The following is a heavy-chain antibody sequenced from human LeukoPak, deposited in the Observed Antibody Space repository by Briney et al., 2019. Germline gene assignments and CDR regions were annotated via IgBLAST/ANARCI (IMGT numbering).Heavy chain of an antibody. CDR3: AREVEVVTALDWFDP. CDR1: GGSFSGYY. Sequence: PSETLSLTCAVYGGSFSGYYWSWIRQPPGKGLEWIGEINHSGSTNYNPSLKSRVTISVDTSKNQLSLKLSSVTAADTAVYYCAREVEVVTALDWFDPWGQGTLVTVSS. J-gene: IGHJ5*02. D-gene: IGHD2-21*02. V-gene: IGHV4-34*01. CDR2: INHSGST.